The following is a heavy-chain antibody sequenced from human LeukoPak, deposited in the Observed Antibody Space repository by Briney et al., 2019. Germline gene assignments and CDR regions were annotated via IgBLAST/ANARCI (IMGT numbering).Heavy chain of an antibody. Sequence: TGGSLRLSCAVSGFTFSSYAMSWVRQAPGKGLEWVSGISGSGSSTYYADSVKGRFTISRDNFKNTLYLQMNSLRAEDTAVYYCAKDDIVGATGYWGQGTLVTVSS. CDR2: ISGSGSST. CDR1: GFTFSSYA. CDR3: AKDDIVGATGY. V-gene: IGHV3-23*01. J-gene: IGHJ4*02. D-gene: IGHD1-26*01.